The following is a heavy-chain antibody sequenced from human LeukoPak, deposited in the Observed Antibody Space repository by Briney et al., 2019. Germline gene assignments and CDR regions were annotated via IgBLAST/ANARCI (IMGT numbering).Heavy chain of an antibody. Sequence: GGSLRLSCEASGFTFRSYDLHWVRQTAAKGLEWVSLINTAGGTFYSDSVRGRFTISRENAENSFYLQMNSLTADDTAVYYCAREVFTDATGYYFSPLDMWGQGTMVTVSS. CDR1: GFTFRSYD. CDR3: AREVFTDATGYYFSPLDM. D-gene: IGHD2/OR15-2a*01. CDR2: INTAGGT. J-gene: IGHJ3*02. V-gene: IGHV3-13*01.